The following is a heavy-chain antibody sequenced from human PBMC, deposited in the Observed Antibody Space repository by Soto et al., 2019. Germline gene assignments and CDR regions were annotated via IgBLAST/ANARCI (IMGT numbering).Heavy chain of an antibody. CDR1: GFTFSSYW. J-gene: IGHJ4*02. V-gene: IGHV3-7*01. CDR3: ARDKWLRFWFGIAAAGIDY. Sequence: EVQLVESGGGLVQPGGSLRLSCAASGFTFSSYWMSWVRQAPGKGLEWVVNIKQDGSEKYYVDSVKGRFTISRDNAKNSLYLQMNSLRAEDTAVYYCARDKWLRFWFGIAAAGIDYWGQGTLVTVSS. D-gene: IGHD6-13*01. CDR2: IKQDGSEK.